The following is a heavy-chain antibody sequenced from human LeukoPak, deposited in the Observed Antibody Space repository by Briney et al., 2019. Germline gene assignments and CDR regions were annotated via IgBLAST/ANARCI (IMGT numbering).Heavy chain of an antibody. V-gene: IGHV3-23*01. Sequence: GGSLRLSCAASGFTFNSYAMSWVRQAPGKGLEWVSAISGSGGSTYYADPVKGRFTVSRDNSKNTLYLQMNSLRAEDTAVYFCAKQRSEVVIAATNYWGQGTLVTVSS. CDR1: GFTFNSYA. D-gene: IGHD2-15*01. CDR2: ISGSGGST. J-gene: IGHJ4*02. CDR3: AKQRSEVVIAATNY.